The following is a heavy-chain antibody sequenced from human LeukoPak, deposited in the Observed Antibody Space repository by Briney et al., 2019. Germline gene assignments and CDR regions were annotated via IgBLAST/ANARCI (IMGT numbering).Heavy chain of an antibody. D-gene: IGHD1-26*01. V-gene: IGHV1-8*01. CDR3: ARQQVGATEIDY. J-gene: IGHJ4*02. Sequence: ASVKVSCKASGYTFTSYDINWVRQATGQGLEWMGWMNPNSGNTGYAQKFQGRVTMTRDTSTSTVYMELSSLRSEDTAVYYCARQQVGATEIDYWGQGTLVTVSS. CDR1: GYTFTSYD. CDR2: MNPNSGNT.